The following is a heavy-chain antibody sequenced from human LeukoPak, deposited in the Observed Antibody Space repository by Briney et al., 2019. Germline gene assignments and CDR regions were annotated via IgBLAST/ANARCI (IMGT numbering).Heavy chain of an antibody. CDR2: ISSSGRI. J-gene: IGHJ3*02. CDR1: GFTFSGYS. V-gene: IGHV3-11*04. Sequence: GGSLRLSCAASGFTFSGYSMAWIRQAPGKGLEWVSHISSSGRIYADSVKGRFTISRDNAKNSLYLQMNSLRAEDTAVYYCARDGNFDIWGQGTMVTVSS. CDR3: ARDGNFDI.